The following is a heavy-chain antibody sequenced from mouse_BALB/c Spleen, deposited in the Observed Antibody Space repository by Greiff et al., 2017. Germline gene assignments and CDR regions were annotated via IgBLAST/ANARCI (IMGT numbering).Heavy chain of an antibody. CDR1: GFTFSSFG. CDR3: AREGHYYGFYAMDY. J-gene: IGHJ4*01. D-gene: IGHD1-2*01. Sequence: EVQLVESGGGLVQPGGSRKLSCAASGFTFSSFGMHWVRQAPEKGLEWVAYISSGSSTIYYADTVKGRFTISRDNPKNNLFLQMTSLRSEDTAMYYCAREGHYYGFYAMDYWGQGTSVTVSS. CDR2: ISSGSSTI. V-gene: IGHV5-17*02.